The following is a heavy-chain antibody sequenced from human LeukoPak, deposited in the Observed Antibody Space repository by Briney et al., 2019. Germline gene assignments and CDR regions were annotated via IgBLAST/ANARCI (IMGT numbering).Heavy chain of an antibody. V-gene: IGHV1-2*02. CDR3: ARAEATWDWFDP. J-gene: IGHJ5*02. Sequence: ASVKVCCKASGYTFTGYYMHWVRQAPGQGLEWMGWINPNSGGTNYAQKFQGRVTMTRDTSISTAYMELSRLKFDDTAVYYCARAEATWDWFDPWGQGTLVTVSS. CDR2: INPNSGGT. D-gene: IGHD1-26*01. CDR1: GYTFTGYY.